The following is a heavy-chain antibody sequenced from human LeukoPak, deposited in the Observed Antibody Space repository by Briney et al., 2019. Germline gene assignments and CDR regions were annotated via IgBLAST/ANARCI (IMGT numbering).Heavy chain of an antibody. Sequence: GGSLRLSCAASGFTFSSHSMNWVRQAPGKGLEWVSYISGSSSTIYYADSVKGRFTISRDNGKNSVYLQMNSLRAEDTAVYFCARADSSSSRLDCWGQGTLVTVSS. CDR1: GFTFSSHS. D-gene: IGHD6-6*01. V-gene: IGHV3-48*04. CDR3: ARADSSSSRLDC. CDR2: ISGSSSTI. J-gene: IGHJ4*02.